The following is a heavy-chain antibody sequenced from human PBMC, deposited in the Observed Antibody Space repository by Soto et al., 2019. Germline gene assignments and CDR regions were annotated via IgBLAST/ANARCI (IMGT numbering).Heavy chain of an antibody. J-gene: IGHJ3*02. D-gene: IGHD5-12*01. CDR2: ISSSSSYI. V-gene: IGHV3-21*01. Sequence: PGGSLRLSCAASGFTFSSYSMNWVRQAPGKGLEWVSSISSSSSYIYYADSVEGRFTISRDNAKNSLYLQMNSLRAEDTAVYYCARTNIVATILHAFDIWGQGTMVTVSS. CDR1: GFTFSSYS. CDR3: ARTNIVATILHAFDI.